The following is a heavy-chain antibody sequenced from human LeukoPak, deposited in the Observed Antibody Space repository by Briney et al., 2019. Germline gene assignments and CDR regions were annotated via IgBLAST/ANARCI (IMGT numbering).Heavy chain of an antibody. V-gene: IGHV1-69*13. CDR1: GYTFTSYD. CDR2: IIPIFGTA. CDR3: ARDRVYSYDRPFDY. D-gene: IGHD5-18*01. Sequence: VASVKVSCKASGYTFTSYDINWVRQAPGQGLEWMGGIIPIFGTANYAQKFQGRVTITADESTSTAYMELGSLRSEDTAVYYCARDRVYSYDRPFDYWGQGTLVTVSS. J-gene: IGHJ4*02.